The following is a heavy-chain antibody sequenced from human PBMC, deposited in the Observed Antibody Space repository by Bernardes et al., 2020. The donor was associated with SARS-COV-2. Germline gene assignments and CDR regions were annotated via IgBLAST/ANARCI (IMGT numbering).Heavy chain of an antibody. J-gene: IGHJ4*02. V-gene: IGHV3-23*01. D-gene: IGHD2-2*01. CDR1: GFTFSSYA. Sequence: GGSLRLSCAASGFTFSSYAMSWVRQAPGKGLEWVSAISGSGGSTYYADSVKGRFTISRDNSKNTLYLQMNSLRAEDTAVYYCAKGVSAQLLPRGVYFDYWGQGTLVTVSS. CDR2: ISGSGGST. CDR3: AKGVSAQLLPRGVYFDY.